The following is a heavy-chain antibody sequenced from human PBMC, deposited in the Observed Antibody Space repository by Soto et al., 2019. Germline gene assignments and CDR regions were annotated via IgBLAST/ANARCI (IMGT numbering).Heavy chain of an antibody. CDR3: ARVAVVVPAAMSTSFDP. CDR1: GGTFSSYA. CDR2: IIPIFGTA. D-gene: IGHD2-2*01. Sequence: ASVKVSCKASGGTFSSYAISWGRQAPGQGLEWMGGIIPIFGTANYAQKFQGRVTITADESTSTAYMELSSLRSEDTAVYYCARVAVVVPAAMSTSFDPWGKGTLVPSPQ. V-gene: IGHV1-69*13. J-gene: IGHJ5*02.